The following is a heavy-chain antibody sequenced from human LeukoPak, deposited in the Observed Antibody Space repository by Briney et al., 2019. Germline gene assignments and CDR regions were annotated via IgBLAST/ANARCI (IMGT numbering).Heavy chain of an antibody. D-gene: IGHD3-3*01. CDR2: INHSGST. CDR1: GFTFNNYW. V-gene: IGHV4-34*01. Sequence: GSLRLSCAASGFTFNNYWMNWVRQPPGKGLEWIGEINHSGSTNYNPSLKSRVTISVDTSKNQFSLKLSSVTAADTAVYYCARGDWAKYYDFWSGYYGSWFDPWGQGTLVTVSS. J-gene: IGHJ5*02. CDR3: ARGDWAKYYDFWSGYYGSWFDP.